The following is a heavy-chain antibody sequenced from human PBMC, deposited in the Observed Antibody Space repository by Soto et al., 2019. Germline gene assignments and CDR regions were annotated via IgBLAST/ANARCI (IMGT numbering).Heavy chain of an antibody. D-gene: IGHD6-19*01. V-gene: IGHV3-21*01. CDR3: AREGESDLAVAGSGYYYGMDV. CDR1: GFTFSSYS. CDR2: ISSSSSYI. J-gene: IGHJ6*02. Sequence: EVQLVESGGGLVKPGGSLRLSCAASGFTFSSYSMNWVRQAPGKGLEWVSSISSSSSYIYYADSVKGRFTISRDNAKNSLYLQMNSLRAEDTAVYYCAREGESDLAVAGSGYYYGMDVWGQGTTVTVSS.